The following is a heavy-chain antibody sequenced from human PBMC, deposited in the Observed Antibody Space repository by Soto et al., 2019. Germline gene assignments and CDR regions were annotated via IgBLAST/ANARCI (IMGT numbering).Heavy chain of an antibody. J-gene: IGHJ4*02. CDR2: ISWNSGSI. D-gene: IGHD6-13*01. V-gene: IGHV3-9*01. Sequence: VQLVESGGGLVQPGRSLRLSCAASGFTFDDYAMHWVRQAPGKGLEWVSGISWNSGSIGYADSVKGRFTISRDNAKNSLYLQMNSLRAEDTALYYCAKDRGGYSSSLDYWGQGTLVTVSS. CDR1: GFTFDDYA. CDR3: AKDRGGYSSSLDY.